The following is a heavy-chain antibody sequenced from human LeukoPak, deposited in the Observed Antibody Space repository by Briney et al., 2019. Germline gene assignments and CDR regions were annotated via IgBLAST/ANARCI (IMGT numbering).Heavy chain of an antibody. V-gene: IGHV4-31*03. CDR3: ARGVVKPNYFDY. Sequence: SQTLSLTCTVSGGSISGGGYYWSWIRQHPGKGLEWIGYIYYSGSTYYNPSLKSRVTISVDTSKNQFSLKLSSVTAADTAVYYCARGVVKPNYFDYWGQGTLVTVSS. D-gene: IGHD3-3*01. CDR1: GGSISGGGYY. CDR2: IYYSGST. J-gene: IGHJ4*02.